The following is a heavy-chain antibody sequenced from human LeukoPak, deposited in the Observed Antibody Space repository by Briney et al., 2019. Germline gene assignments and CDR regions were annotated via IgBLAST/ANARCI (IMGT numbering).Heavy chain of an antibody. CDR1: GFSLSDYG. Sequence: GGSLRLSCAASGFSLSDYGISWARQAPGKGLEWISYITTNSAKFYADSVRGRIAISRDNDKNSVYLQMNSLRDEDTAVYYCTRGRYLFLGPNDSWGQGSLVTVSS. D-gene: IGHD2/OR15-2a*01. CDR2: ITTNSAK. V-gene: IGHV3-48*02. J-gene: IGHJ4*02. CDR3: TRGRYLFLGPNDS.